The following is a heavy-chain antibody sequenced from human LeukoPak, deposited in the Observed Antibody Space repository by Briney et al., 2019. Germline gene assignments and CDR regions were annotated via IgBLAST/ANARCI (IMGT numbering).Heavy chain of an antibody. V-gene: IGHV3-74*01. Sequence: PGGSLRLSCAASGFTFSSYWMHWVRQAPGKGLVWVSRINSDGSSTYYAASVKGRFTISRDTSKNTVFLLMDSLRAEDTATYYCARGTDRVPYYSKMDVWGQGTTVIVSS. D-gene: IGHD1-26*01. CDR3: ARGTDRVPYYSKMDV. CDR2: INSDGSST. CDR1: GFTFSSYW. J-gene: IGHJ6*02.